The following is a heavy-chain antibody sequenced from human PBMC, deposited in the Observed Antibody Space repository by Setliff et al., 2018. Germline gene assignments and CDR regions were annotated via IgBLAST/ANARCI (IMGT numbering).Heavy chain of an antibody. D-gene: IGHD6-19*01. CDR2: IGAYNGNT. CDR3: ARVTIAVAGYFDF. J-gene: IGHJ4*02. V-gene: IGHV1-18*01. Sequence: ASVKVSCKASGYTFTNYGVTWVRQAPGQGLEWMGWIGAYNGNTYNAHKFQGRVTMTSDTPTSTVYMELRSLRSDDTAVYYCARVTIAVAGYFDFWGQGTLVTVSS. CDR1: GYTFTNYG.